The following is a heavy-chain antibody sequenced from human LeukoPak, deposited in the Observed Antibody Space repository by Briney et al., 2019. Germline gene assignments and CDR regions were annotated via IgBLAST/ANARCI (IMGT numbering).Heavy chain of an antibody. CDR2: IYHSGST. J-gene: IGHJ6*03. D-gene: IGHD4-17*01. V-gene: IGHV4-4*02. CDR1: GGSISSSNW. Sequence: SGTLSLTCAVSGGSISSSNWWSWVRQPPGKGLDWIGEIYHSGSTNYNPSLKSRVTISVDKSKNQFSLKLSSVTAADTAVYYCARDRTQTTVTTNYYYYMDVWGKGTTVTVSS. CDR3: ARDRTQTTVTTNYYYYMDV.